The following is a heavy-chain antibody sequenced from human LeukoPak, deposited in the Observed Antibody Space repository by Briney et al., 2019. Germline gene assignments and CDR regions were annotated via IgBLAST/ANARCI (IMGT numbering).Heavy chain of an antibody. CDR2: IIHSGST. V-gene: IGHV4-34*12. CDR3: ARGIVAAMGDAFDI. D-gene: IGHD2-15*01. Sequence: SETLSLTCAVYGGSFSGYYWSWIRQPPGKGLEWIGEIIHSGSTNYNPSLKSRVTISVDTSKNQFSLKLSSVTAADTAVYYCARGIVAAMGDAFDIWGQGTMVTVSS. CDR1: GGSFSGYY. J-gene: IGHJ3*02.